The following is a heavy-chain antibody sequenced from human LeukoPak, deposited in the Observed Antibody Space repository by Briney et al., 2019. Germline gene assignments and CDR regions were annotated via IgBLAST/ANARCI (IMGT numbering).Heavy chain of an antibody. J-gene: IGHJ4*02. V-gene: IGHV3-23*01. D-gene: IGHD3-10*01. Sequence: GGSLRLSCAASGFTFSSYSMNWVGQAPGKGLEWVSAISGSGGSTYYADSVKGRFTSSRDNSKNTLYLQMNSLRAENTAVYYCAKGRDRGSGSYYLPDYWGQGTLVTVSS. CDR1: GFTFSSYS. CDR3: AKGRDRGSGSYYLPDY. CDR2: ISGSGGST.